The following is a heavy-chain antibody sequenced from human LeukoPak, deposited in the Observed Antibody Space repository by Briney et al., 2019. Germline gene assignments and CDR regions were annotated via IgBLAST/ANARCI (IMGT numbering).Heavy chain of an antibody. D-gene: IGHD1-7*01. CDR2: IYYSGST. V-gene: IGHV4-61*01. CDR3: AREGINWNYGDAFDI. J-gene: IGHJ3*02. CDR1: GGSVSSGSYY. Sequence: SETLSLTCTVSGGSVSSGSYYWSWIRQPPGKGLEWIGYIYYSGSTNYNPSLKCRVTISVDTSKTQFSLKLSPVTAADTAVYYCAREGINWNYGDAFDIWGQGTMVTVSS.